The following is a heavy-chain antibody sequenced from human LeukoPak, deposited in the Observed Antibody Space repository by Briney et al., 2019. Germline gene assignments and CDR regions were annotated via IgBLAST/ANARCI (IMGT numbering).Heavy chain of an antibody. CDR3: VSLGGITVTGPYDFDC. Sequence: GGFLRLSCAASGFTFSSSAMSWVRQVPGKGLVWVSRISGDGSDITYADSVKGRFTISRDNARNTLYLQMNSLRVEDTAVYYCVSLGGITVTGPYDFDCWGQGTVVTVSS. D-gene: IGHD1-20*01. V-gene: IGHV3-74*03. CDR1: GFTFSSSA. CDR2: ISGDGSDI. J-gene: IGHJ4*02.